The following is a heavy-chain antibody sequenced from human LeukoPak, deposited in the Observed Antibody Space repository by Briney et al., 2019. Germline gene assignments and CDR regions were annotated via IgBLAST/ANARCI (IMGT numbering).Heavy chain of an antibody. Sequence: ASVKVSCKASGYTFTGYYMHWVRQAPGQGLEWMGWINPNSGGTNYAQKFQGRVTMTRDTSISTAYMELSSLRSEDTAVYYCASPMALNDAFDIWGQGTMVTVSS. CDR3: ASPMALNDAFDI. J-gene: IGHJ3*02. CDR2: INPNSGGT. D-gene: IGHD2-8*01. V-gene: IGHV1-2*02. CDR1: GYTFTGYY.